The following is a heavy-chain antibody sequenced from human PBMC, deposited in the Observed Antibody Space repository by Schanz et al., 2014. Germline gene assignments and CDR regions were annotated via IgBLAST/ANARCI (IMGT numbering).Heavy chain of an antibody. CDR3: ARGLVRYFAY. D-gene: IGHD2-8*02. CDR2: INPSSGGT. V-gene: IGHV1-2*02. Sequence: QVHLVQSGSEVKKPGASVKVSCKASRYPFTAYYMNWVRQAPGQGLEWMGWINPSSGGTNYAQKFQGRVTMTRDTSISTAYMELNRLRSDDTAVYYCARGLVRYFAYWGQGTLVTVSS. J-gene: IGHJ4*02. CDR1: RYPFTAYY.